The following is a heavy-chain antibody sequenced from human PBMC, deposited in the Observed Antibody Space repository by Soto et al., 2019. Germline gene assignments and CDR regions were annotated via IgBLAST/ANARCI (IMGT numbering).Heavy chain of an antibody. Sequence: QVQLVESGGGVVQPGRSLRLSCAVSGFTVNTYGMHWVRQAPGKGLEWVAVISRDGGTRFYADSVKGRFTISKDNSRNTLFLEMKSVRGDDVAVYYCTGEVASGYWGQGTLVTVSS. V-gene: IGHV3-30*03. J-gene: IGHJ4*02. D-gene: IGHD2-8*02. CDR3: TGEVASGY. CDR2: ISRDGGTR. CDR1: GFTVNTYG.